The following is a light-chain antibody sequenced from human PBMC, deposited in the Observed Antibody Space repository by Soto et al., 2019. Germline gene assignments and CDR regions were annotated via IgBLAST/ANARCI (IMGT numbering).Light chain of an antibody. V-gene: IGKV3-15*01. CDR3: QQYNNWPLMYT. CDR2: GAS. Sequence: EIVMTQSPATLSVSPGERATLSCRASQSVSINLAWYQQKPGQAPRLLIYGASTRATGIPARFSGSGSGTEFTLTISSLQSEDFEVYYCQQYNNWPLMYTFGQGTKLEI. CDR1: QSVSIN. J-gene: IGKJ2*01.